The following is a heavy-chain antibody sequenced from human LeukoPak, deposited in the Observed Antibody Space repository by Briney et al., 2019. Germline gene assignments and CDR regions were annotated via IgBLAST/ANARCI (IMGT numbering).Heavy chain of an antibody. Sequence: PSGTLSLTCAVSGGSISSSNWWSWVRQPPGKGLELIGEIYHSGSTNYNPSLKSRVTISVDKSKNQFSLKLSSVTAADTAVYYCARKIKEGGSSTIDYWGQGTLVTVFS. J-gene: IGHJ4*02. V-gene: IGHV4-4*02. CDR2: IYHSGST. D-gene: IGHD2-2*01. CDR3: ARKIKEGGSSTIDY. CDR1: GGSISSSNW.